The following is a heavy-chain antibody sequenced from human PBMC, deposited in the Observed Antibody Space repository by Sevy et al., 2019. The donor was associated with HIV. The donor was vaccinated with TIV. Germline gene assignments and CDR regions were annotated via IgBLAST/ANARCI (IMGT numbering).Heavy chain of an antibody. Sequence: GGSLRLSCAASGFSFSSYNMNWVRQAPGQGLEWVSSISGISNFIYYREAVKGRFTISRDNAKNSLYLQMNSLRAEDTAMYYCASDRIRGFDFWGQGILVTVSS. CDR1: GFSFSSYN. D-gene: IGHD3-10*01. CDR3: ASDRIRGFDF. CDR2: ISGISNFI. V-gene: IGHV3-21*01. J-gene: IGHJ4*02.